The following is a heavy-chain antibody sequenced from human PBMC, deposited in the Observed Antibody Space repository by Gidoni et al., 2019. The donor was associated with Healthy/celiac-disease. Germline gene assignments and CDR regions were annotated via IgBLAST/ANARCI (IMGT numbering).Heavy chain of an antibody. CDR1: GFTVSSNY. CDR2: SYSGGST. Sequence: VQLVGSGGGWVRPGGSLRLYCGAPGFTVSSNYMSWVRQAPGKGLEWVSVSYSGGSTYYADSVKGIFTIASDKSKNTLYLQMDSLRAEDTAVYYCAARELYAFDIWGQGTMVTVSS. V-gene: IGHV3-66*01. D-gene: IGHD1-26*01. J-gene: IGHJ3*02. CDR3: AARELYAFDI.